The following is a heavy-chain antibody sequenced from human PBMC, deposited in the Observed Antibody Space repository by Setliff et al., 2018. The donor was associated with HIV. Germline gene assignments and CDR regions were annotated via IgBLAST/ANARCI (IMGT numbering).Heavy chain of an antibody. Sequence: ASVKVSCKASGYKFTGHHIQWMRQAPGRGLEWMGRINPNMGDTQYAQKFQSRIIMTRDTSINTVYMELSSLTSDDTALYYCARQDIPTGYYLFDYWGQGTQVTVSS. CDR2: INPNMGDT. D-gene: IGHD3-9*01. CDR1: GYKFTGHH. V-gene: IGHV1-2*06. J-gene: IGHJ4*02. CDR3: ARQDIPTGYYLFDY.